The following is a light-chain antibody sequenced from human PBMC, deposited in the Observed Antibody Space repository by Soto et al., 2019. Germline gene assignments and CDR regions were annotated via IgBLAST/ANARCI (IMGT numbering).Light chain of an antibody. J-gene: IGLJ2*01. Sequence: QSALTQPASVSGSPGQSISISCTGTSSDVVTYNLVSWYQQHPGEAPTVLIYEGTKRPSGVSNRFSGSKSGNTASLTISGLQTEDEADYYCCSYAGSYTLFGGGTKVTVL. CDR2: EGT. V-gene: IGLV2-23*01. CDR1: SSDVVTYNL. CDR3: CSYAGSYTL.